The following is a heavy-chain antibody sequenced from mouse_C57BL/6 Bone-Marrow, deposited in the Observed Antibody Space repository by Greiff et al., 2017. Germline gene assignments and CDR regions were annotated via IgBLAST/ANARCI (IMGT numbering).Heavy chain of an antibody. CDR2: IDPETGGT. J-gene: IGHJ2*01. CDR1: GYTFTDYE. D-gene: IGHD1-1*01. Sequence: VQLQQSGAELVRPGASVTLSCKASGYTFTDYEMHWVKQTPVHGLEWIGAIDPETGGTAYNQKFKGKAILTADKSSSTAYMELRSLTSEDSAVYYCTRRGSSYCDYWGQGTTLTVSS. V-gene: IGHV1-15*01. CDR3: TRRGSSYCDY.